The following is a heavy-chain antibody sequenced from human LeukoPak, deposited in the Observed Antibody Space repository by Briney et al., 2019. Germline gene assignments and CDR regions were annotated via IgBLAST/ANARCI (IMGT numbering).Heavy chain of an antibody. Sequence: NTSETLSLTCTVSGGSISSGSYYWSWIRQPAGKGLEWIGRIYTSGSTNYNPSLKSRVTISVDTSKNQFSLKLSSVTAADTAVYYCARGGVGEDPFDYWGQGTLVTVSS. D-gene: IGHD2-8*01. CDR2: IYTSGST. CDR1: GGSISSGSYY. CDR3: ARGGVGEDPFDY. J-gene: IGHJ4*02. V-gene: IGHV4-61*02.